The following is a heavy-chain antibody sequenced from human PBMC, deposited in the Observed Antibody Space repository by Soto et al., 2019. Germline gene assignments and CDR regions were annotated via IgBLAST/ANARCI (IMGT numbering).Heavy chain of an antibody. V-gene: IGHV1-8*01. Sequence: QVKLVQSGAEVKKPEASVKVSCKASGYTFTSYEINWVRQATGQGLEWRGWMNPNSGDTGYAQKFQGRVTMTRNTSRITAYMELSSLRSEDTAVYYCARGELLWLGELLRWGEGTLVSVSS. CDR3: ARGELLWLGELLR. J-gene: IGHJ4*02. CDR1: GYTFTSYE. CDR2: MNPNSGDT. D-gene: IGHD3-10*01.